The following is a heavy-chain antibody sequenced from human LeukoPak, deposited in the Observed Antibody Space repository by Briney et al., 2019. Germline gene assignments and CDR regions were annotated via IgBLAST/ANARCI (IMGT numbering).Heavy chain of an antibody. CDR3: ARVRYCSGGSCYSPFDY. CDR1: GFTFSSYS. CDR2: ISSSSSYI. D-gene: IGHD2-15*01. V-gene: IGHV3-21*01. J-gene: IGHJ4*02. Sequence: PGGSLRLSCAASGFTFSSYSMNRVRQAPGKGLEWVSSISSSSSYIYHADSVKGRFTISRDNAKNSLYLQMNSLRAEDTAVYYCARVRYCSGGSCYSPFDYWGQGTLVTVSS.